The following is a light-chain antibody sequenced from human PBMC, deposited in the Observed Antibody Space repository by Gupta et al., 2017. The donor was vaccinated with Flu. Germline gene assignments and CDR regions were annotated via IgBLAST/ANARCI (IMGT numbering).Light chain of an antibody. Sequence: QSALTQPASVSVSPGQSITISCTGTSGDVGAYNYVAWYQQHPGKAPKLIIFEVDNRPSGVSNRFSGSKSANTASLTISVLQADDESYYYCSSYSGSSTLFGGGTQLTVL. J-gene: IGLJ2*01. CDR1: SGDVGAYNY. CDR2: EVD. CDR3: SSYSGSSTL. V-gene: IGLV2-14*01.